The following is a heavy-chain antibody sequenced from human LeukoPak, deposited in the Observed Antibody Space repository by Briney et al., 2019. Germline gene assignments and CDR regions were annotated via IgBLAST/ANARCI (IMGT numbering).Heavy chain of an antibody. CDR1: GGTFSSYA. V-gene: IGHV1-69*13. J-gene: IGHJ2*01. Sequence: SVKVSCKASGGTFSSYAISWVRQAPGQGLEWMGGVIPIFGTANYAQKFQGRVTITADESTSTAYMELSSLRSEDTAVYYCATLLYYYDSSGYYRGGHWYFDLWGRGTLVTVSS. CDR3: ATLLYYYDSSGYYRGGHWYFDL. D-gene: IGHD3-22*01. CDR2: VIPIFGTA.